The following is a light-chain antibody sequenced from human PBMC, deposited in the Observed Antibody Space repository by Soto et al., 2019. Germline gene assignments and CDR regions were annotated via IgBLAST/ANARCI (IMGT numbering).Light chain of an antibody. CDR3: QQYNIYSPLT. CDR1: QSISSY. V-gene: IGKV1-5*01. Sequence: DIQMTQSPSSLSASVGDRVTITCRASQSISSYLNWYQQKPGKAPKLLIYDASSLESGVPSRFSGSGSGTEFTLTISSLHPDDFASYYCQQYNIYSPLTFGGGTKVDIK. J-gene: IGKJ4*01. CDR2: DAS.